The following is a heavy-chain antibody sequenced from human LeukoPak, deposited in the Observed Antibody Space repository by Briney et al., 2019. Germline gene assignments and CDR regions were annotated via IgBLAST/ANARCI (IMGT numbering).Heavy chain of an antibody. CDR3: ASGYSSGWYKPPLDY. D-gene: IGHD6-19*01. CDR2: IYPGDSDT. J-gene: IGHJ4*02. V-gene: IGHV5-51*01. CDR1: GYSFTSYW. Sequence: GESLKISCKGSGYSFTSYWIGWVRQMPGKGLEWMGIIYPGDSDTRYSPSFQGQVTISADKSISTAYLQWGSLKASDTAMYYCASGYSSGWYKPPLDYWGQGTLVTVSS.